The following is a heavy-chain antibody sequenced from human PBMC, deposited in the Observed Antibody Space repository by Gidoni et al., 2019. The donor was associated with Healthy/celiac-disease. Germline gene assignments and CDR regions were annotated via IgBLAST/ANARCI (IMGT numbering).Heavy chain of an antibody. CDR1: GFTFGDYA. V-gene: IGHV3-49*03. CDR3: TRSSYGDYFDY. Sequence: EVQLVESGGGLVQPGRSLRLSCTASGFTFGDYAMSWFRQAPGKGREWVGFIRSKAYGGTTEYAASVKGRFTISRDDSKSIAYLQMNSLKTEDTAVYYCTRSSYGDYFDYWGQGTLVTVSS. J-gene: IGHJ4*02. D-gene: IGHD4-17*01. CDR2: IRSKAYGGTT.